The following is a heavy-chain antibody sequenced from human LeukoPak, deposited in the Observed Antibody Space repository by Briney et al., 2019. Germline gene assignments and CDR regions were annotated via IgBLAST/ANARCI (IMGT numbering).Heavy chain of an antibody. D-gene: IGHD3-10*01. CDR3: ARGEVHYYGSGSDY. V-gene: IGHV3-48*03. Sequence: GGSLRLSCAASGFTFSGYEMNWVRQTPGKGLEWISYISSSGSTIYYADSVRGRFTISRDNAKNSLYLQMNSLRAEDTAVYYCARGEVHYYGSGSDYWGQGTLVTVSS. CDR1: GFTFSGYE. CDR2: ISSSGSTI. J-gene: IGHJ4*02.